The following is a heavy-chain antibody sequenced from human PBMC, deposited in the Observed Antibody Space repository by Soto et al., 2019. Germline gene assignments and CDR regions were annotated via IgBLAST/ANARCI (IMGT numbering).Heavy chain of an antibody. CDR3: ARVXGGWLSEPTLYYSGIDV. CDR2: IKQDGSDK. D-gene: IGHD5-18*01. Sequence: GGSLRLSCAASGFPFSIYWMTWVRQAPGKGLEWVATIKQDGSDKHYVESVKGRFTISKDNAENSLYLQMTSLRVEDTAVYYCARVXGGWLSEPTLYYSGIDVWGPGTTVTVSS. CDR1: GFPFSIYW. V-gene: IGHV3-7*01. J-gene: IGHJ6*02.